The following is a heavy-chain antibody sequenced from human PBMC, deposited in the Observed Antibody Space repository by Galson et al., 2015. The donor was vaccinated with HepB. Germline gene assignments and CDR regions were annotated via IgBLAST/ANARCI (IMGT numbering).Heavy chain of an antibody. J-gene: IGHJ1*01. Sequence: SLRLSCAASGFTFSDYYMSWIRQAPGKELEWVSYISTSSSYTNYADSVKGRFTISRDNAKNSLYLQMNSLRAEDTAVYYCARGYNEWELLHYEYFQHWGQGTLVTVSS. V-gene: IGHV3-11*06. CDR3: ARGYNEWELLHYEYFQH. CDR2: ISTSSSYT. D-gene: IGHD1-26*01. CDR1: GFTFSDYY.